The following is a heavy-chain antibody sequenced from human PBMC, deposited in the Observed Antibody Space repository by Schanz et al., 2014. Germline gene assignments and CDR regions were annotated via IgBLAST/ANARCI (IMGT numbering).Heavy chain of an antibody. J-gene: IGHJ4*02. D-gene: IGHD1-1*01. CDR2: IGNGGVTI. CDR1: GFPFSDYF. CDR3: ARDRRNADLDY. Sequence: QVQLVDSGGGLVKPGGSLRLSCTASGFPFSDYFMAWIRQPPGRGLEWVSYIGNGGVTIYYADSVKGRFTISRDNSKNSLYRQMNSLRAEDTAVYCCARDRRNADLDYWGQGTLVTVSS. V-gene: IGHV3-11*01.